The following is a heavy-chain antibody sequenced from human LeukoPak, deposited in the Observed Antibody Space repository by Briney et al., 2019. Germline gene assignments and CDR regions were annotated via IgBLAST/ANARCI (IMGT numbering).Heavy chain of an antibody. CDR3: TRVGYIDEGIDY. D-gene: IGHD5-24*01. V-gene: IGHV3-7*04. Sequence: GGSQRLSCVASGFPFSSYWMTWVRQAPGKGLERVANIKQDGSKKSYVDSVKGRFTISRDNAKNSLYLQMNSLRAEDTAIYYCTRVGYIDEGIDYWGQGTLVTVSS. CDR1: GFPFSSYW. CDR2: IKQDGSKK. J-gene: IGHJ4*02.